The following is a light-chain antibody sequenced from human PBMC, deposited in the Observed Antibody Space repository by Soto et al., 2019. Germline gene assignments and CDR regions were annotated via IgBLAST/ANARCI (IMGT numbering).Light chain of an antibody. CDR3: QQRHMWPIT. V-gene: IGKV3-11*01. CDR1: QSFRGL. Sequence: VLTQATVTLSLSPGARAALSCRASQSFRGLLAWYQQKPGQAPRLLIYDAYNRATGIPPRFSGSGSGTDFNLTISSLETEDSAVYYCQQRHMWPITIGQGTRLEIK. J-gene: IGKJ5*01. CDR2: DAY.